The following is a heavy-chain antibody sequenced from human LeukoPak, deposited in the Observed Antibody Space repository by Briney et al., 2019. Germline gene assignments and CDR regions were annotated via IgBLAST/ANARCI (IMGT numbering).Heavy chain of an antibody. CDR3: ARQLGPHYGSGSYYQFDY. V-gene: IGHV3-21*01. CDR2: ISSSSSYI. CDR1: GFTFSSYS. D-gene: IGHD3-10*01. J-gene: IGHJ4*02. Sequence: GGSLRLSCAASGFTFSSYSMNRVRQAPGKGLEWVSSISSSSSYIYYADSVKGRFTISRDNAKNSLYLQMNSLRAEDTAVYYCARQLGPHYGSGSYYQFDYWGQGTLVTVSS.